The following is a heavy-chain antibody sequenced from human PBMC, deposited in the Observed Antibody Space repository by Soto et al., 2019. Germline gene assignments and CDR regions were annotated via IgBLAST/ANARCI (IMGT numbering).Heavy chain of an antibody. J-gene: IGHJ5*02. D-gene: IGHD4-4*01. CDR3: ATHSQQSWFDP. Sequence: SETLSLTCTVSGGSISSSSYYWGWIRQPPGKGLGWIGSIYYSGSTYYNPSLKSRVTISVDTSKNQFSLKLSSVTAADTAVYYCATHSQQSWFDPWGQGTLVT. CDR1: GGSISSSSYY. CDR2: IYYSGST. V-gene: IGHV4-39*01.